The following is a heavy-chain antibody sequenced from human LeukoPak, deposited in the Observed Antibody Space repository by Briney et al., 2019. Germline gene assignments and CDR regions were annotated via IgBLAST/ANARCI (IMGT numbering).Heavy chain of an antibody. D-gene: IGHD1-26*01. CDR3: ARSTWDDAFDI. CDR2: IWYDGSNK. V-gene: IGHV3-30*19. Sequence: GRSLRLSCAASGFTFSSYGMHWVRQAPGKGLEWVAVIWYDGSNKYYADSVKGRFTISRDNSKNTLYLQMNSLRAEDTAVYYCARSTWDDAFDIWGQGTMVTVSS. CDR1: GFTFSSYG. J-gene: IGHJ3*02.